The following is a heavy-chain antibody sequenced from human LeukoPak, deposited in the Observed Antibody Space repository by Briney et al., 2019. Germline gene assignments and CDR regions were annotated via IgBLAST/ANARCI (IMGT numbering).Heavy chain of an antibody. CDR3: ARVDTLAGMDV. CDR1: GGSISSGGYY. V-gene: IGHV4-31*03. D-gene: IGHD3-16*01. J-gene: IGHJ6*02. CDR2: IYYSGST. Sequence: SETLSLTCTVSGGSISSGGYYWSWIRQHPGKGLEWIGYIYYSGSTYYNPSLKSRVTISVDTSKNQFSLKLSSVTAADTAVYYCARVDTLAGMDVWGQGTTVTVSS.